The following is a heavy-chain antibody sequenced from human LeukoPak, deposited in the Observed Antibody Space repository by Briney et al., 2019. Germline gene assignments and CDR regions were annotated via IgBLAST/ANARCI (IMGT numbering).Heavy chain of an antibody. CDR1: GGTFSSYA. D-gene: IGHD4-17*01. Sequence: GASVKVSCKASGGTFSSYAISWVRQAPGQGLEWMGGIIPIFGTANYAQKFQGRVTIIADESTSTAYMELSSLRSEDTAVYYCARDLNGDYRFDYWGQGTLVTVSS. CDR2: IIPIFGTA. V-gene: IGHV1-69*13. CDR3: ARDLNGDYRFDY. J-gene: IGHJ4*02.